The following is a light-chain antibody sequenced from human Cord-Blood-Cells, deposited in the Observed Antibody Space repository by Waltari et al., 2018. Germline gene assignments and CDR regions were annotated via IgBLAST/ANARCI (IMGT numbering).Light chain of an antibody. Sequence: QSALPQPASVSGSPGQSITISCTGTSSDVGGYNYVSWYTQHPGKAPKLMIYEVSNRPSGVSNRFSGSKSGNTASLTISGLQAEDEADYYCSSYTSSSTPYVFGTGTKVTVL. CDR1: SSDVGGYNY. V-gene: IGLV2-14*01. J-gene: IGLJ1*01. CDR2: EVS. CDR3: SSYTSSSTPYV.